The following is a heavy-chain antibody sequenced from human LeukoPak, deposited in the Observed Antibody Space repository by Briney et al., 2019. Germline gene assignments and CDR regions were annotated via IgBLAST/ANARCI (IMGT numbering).Heavy chain of an antibody. J-gene: IGHJ3*02. D-gene: IGHD2-2*01. CDR1: GGTFSSYA. V-gene: IGHV1-69*04. CDR3: ARDGGYQLPTDI. Sequence: SVKVSCKASGGTFSSYAISWVRQAPGQGLEWMGRIIPILGIANYAQKFQGRVTITADKSTSTAYMDLSSLRSDDTAVYYCARDGGYQLPTDIWGQGTMVTVSS. CDR2: IIPILGIA.